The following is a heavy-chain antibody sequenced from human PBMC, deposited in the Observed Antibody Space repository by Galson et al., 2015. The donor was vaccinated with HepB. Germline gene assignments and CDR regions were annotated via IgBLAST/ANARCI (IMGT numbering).Heavy chain of an antibody. J-gene: IGHJ6*03. CDR3: AGGLDGGNPSRYYYMDV. CDR2: INWNGGST. Sequence: SLRLSCAASGFTFDDYGMSWVRQAPGKGLEWVSGINWNGGSTGCADSVKGRFTISRDNAKNSLYLQMNSLRAEDTALYHCAGGLDGGNPSRYYYMDVWGKGTTVTVSS. V-gene: IGHV3-20*01. D-gene: IGHD4-23*01. CDR1: GFTFDDYG.